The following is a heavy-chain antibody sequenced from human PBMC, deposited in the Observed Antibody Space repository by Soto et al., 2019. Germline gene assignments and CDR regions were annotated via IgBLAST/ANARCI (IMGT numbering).Heavy chain of an antibody. V-gene: IGHV1-69*13. CDR3: ARDGRFLEWLNLSAFDI. J-gene: IGHJ3*02. CDR1: GYTFTSYY. CDR2: IIPIFGTA. Sequence: GASVKVSCKASGYTFTSYYMHWVRQAPGQGLEWMGGIIPIFGTANYAQKFQGRVTITADESTSTAYMELGSLRSEDTAVYHCARDGRFLEWLNLSAFDIWGQGTMVTVSS. D-gene: IGHD3-3*01.